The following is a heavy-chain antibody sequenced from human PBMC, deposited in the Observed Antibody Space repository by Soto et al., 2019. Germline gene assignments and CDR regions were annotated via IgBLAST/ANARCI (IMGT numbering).Heavy chain of an antibody. J-gene: IGHJ3*02. V-gene: IGHV4-4*02. CDR2: IYHSGST. Sequence: SETLALTCAVSSGSMSSSNGWSWVRQPPGKGLEWIGEIYHSGSTNYNLSLKSRVTISVDKSKNQFSLKLSSVTAADTAVYYCARARIAAAVRGAFDIWGQGTMVTVSS. CDR3: ARARIAAAVRGAFDI. D-gene: IGHD6-13*01. CDR1: SGSMSSSNG.